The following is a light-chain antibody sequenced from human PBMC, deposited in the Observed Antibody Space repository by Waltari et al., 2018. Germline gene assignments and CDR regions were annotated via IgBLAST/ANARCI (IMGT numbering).Light chain of an antibody. J-gene: IGKJ1*01. CDR1: QGVSST. Sequence: EIVMTPSPATLSVSPGERATLACRASQGVSSTLAWYQEKPVQSPRILSDGASTRATGIPGRISGSGSGPEFTLTISSLQSEDSAVYYCQQYNAWPRTFGQGTKLEVK. V-gene: IGKV3-15*01. CDR3: QQYNAWPRT. CDR2: GAS.